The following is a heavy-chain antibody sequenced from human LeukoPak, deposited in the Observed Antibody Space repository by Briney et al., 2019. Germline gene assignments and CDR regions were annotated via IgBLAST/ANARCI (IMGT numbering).Heavy chain of an antibody. V-gene: IGHV4-59*08. J-gene: IGHJ3*02. CDR3: ARGLYPDDAFDI. Sequence: PETLSLTCTVSGDSLRNYYWSWIRHPPRKGLEWIGCISYSGITNYNPSLRSRVTISLDTSKNHFCLKMRSVTAADTAVYFCARGLYPDDAFDIWGQGTMVTVSS. D-gene: IGHD3-16*02. CDR2: ISYSGIT. CDR1: GDSLRNYY.